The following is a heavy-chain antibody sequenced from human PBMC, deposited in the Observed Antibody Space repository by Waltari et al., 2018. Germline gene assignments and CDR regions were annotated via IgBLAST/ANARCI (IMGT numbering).Heavy chain of an antibody. CDR1: GFPFNTYA. V-gene: IGHV3-23*01. CDR2: VTGDGVGT. D-gene: IGHD3-10*01. Sequence: EVQVLESGGGLAQPGGSLRLSCTVSGFPFNTYAMSWVRQASGKGLEWVSTVTGDGVGTFYAASVKGRFTISRDNSKNTVYLQMNSLRADDTAVFYCFYGSGSYMEVWGQGTLVTVSS. J-gene: IGHJ4*02. CDR3: FYGSGSYMEV.